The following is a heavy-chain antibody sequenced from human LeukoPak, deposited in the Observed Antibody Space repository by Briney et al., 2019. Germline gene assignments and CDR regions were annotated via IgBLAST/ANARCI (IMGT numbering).Heavy chain of an antibody. CDR1: GFTFSSYS. CDR3: ARDVPYDSSGYYSY. V-gene: IGHV3-48*01. CDR2: ISSSSSTI. Sequence: GGSLRLSCAASGFTFSSYSMNWVRQAPGKGLEWVSYISSSSSTIYYADSVKGRFTISRDSARNSLYLQMNSLRAEDTAVYYCARDVPYDSSGYYSYWGQGTLVTVSS. D-gene: IGHD3-22*01. J-gene: IGHJ4*02.